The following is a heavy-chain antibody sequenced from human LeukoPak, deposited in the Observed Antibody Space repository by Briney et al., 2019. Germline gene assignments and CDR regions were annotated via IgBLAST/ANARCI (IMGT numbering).Heavy chain of an antibody. CDR1: GFNFNDYA. CDR2: IASDGSIK. D-gene: IGHD3-16*01. CDR3: ARDPRGGPPDYFDY. Sequence: GTSLTLSCVASGFNFNDYAMHWVRQAPGKGLDWVAVIASDGSIKLHAYSLEGRFTISRDNSKNTLYLHLSSLRPEDTALYYCARDPRGGPPDYFDYWGQETLVSVST. J-gene: IGHJ4*02. V-gene: IGHV3-30*04.